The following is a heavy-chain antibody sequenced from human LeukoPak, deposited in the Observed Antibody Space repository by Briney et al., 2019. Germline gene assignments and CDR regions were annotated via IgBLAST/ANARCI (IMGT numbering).Heavy chain of an antibody. D-gene: IGHD3-10*02. CDR2: IKQDGSDT. Sequence: GGSLRLSCAASGFTFSNYWMNWVRQAPGKGLEWVANIKQDGSDTYYVYSVKGRFTISRDNAKNSLYLQMNSLRAEDTAVYYCARGATNYVLDIWGQRTMVTVSS. CDR1: GFTFSNYW. CDR3: ARGATNYVLDI. V-gene: IGHV3-7*01. J-gene: IGHJ3*02.